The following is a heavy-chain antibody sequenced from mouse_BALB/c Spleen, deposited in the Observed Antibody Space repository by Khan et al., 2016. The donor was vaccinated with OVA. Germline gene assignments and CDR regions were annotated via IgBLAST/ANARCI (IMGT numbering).Heavy chain of an antibody. Sequence: IQLVQSGPDLVKPGASVKISCKASGYSFTLYYMTWVKRSHGKSLEWIGRVNPNTGGSDYNQEFKGKAILTVDKSSNTAYMELHSLTSEDSAVYYCARGYDFFAYWGQGTLVTVSA. J-gene: IGHJ3*01. CDR2: VNPNTGGS. CDR3: ARGYDFFAY. D-gene: IGHD2-14*01. CDR1: GYSFTLYY. V-gene: IGHV1-26*01.